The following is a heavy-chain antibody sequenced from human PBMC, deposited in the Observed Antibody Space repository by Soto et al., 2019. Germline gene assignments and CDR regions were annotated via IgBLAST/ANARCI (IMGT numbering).Heavy chain of an antibody. CDR2: ISGSGGST. V-gene: IGHV3-23*01. CDR3: AEPHVGPPSEIHDRSGHSKSGDY. D-gene: IGHD3-22*01. CDR1: GFTFSSYS. Sequence: GGSLRLSCAASGFTFSSYSMSWVRQAPWKGLEWVSAISGSGGSTYYADSVKGRFTISRDNSKNTLYLQMNSLRAEDTAVYYFAEPHVGPPSEIHDRSGHSKSGDYSGQGTLVPLSS. J-gene: IGHJ4*02.